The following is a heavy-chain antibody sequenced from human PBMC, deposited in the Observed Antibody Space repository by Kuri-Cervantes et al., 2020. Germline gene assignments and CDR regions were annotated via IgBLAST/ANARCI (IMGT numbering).Heavy chain of an antibody. CDR3: TTVPLVDTATSSDY. CDR2: IKSKTDGGTT. CDR1: GFTFSSYA. D-gene: IGHD5-18*01. V-gene: IGHV3-15*01. J-gene: IGHJ4*02. Sequence: GESLKISCAASGFTFSSYAMSWVRQAPGKGLEWVGRIKSKTDGGTTDYAAPVKGRFTISRDDSKNTLYLQMNSLKTEDTAVYYCTTVPLVDTATSSDYWGQGTLVTVSS.